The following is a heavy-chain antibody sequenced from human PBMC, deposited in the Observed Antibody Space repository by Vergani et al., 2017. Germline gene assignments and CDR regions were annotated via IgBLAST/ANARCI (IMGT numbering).Heavy chain of an antibody. CDR1: GYTFTDYA. V-gene: IGHV1-3*04. J-gene: IGHJ4*02. CDR2: INTGNGNT. CDR3: AREGCSGSYADY. Sequence: QVQLVQSGAEVKKPGASVNVSCKASGYTFTDYAMHWVRQAPGQRLEWMGWINTGNGNTKYSQKFQGRVNITRDTSASTAYMELSSLRSEDTAVYYCAREGCSGSYADYWGQGTLVTVSA. D-gene: IGHD1-26*01.